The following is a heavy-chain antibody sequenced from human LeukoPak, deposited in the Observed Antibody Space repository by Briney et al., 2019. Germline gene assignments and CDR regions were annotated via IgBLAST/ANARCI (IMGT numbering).Heavy chain of an antibody. Sequence: GGSLRLSCTASGFTFGVHAMSWFRPAPGKGPEWVGFIRSKAYGGTTEYAASVKGRFTISRDDSKSIAYLQMNSLKTEDTAVYYCSRVQGDWDFDYWGQGTLVTVSS. CDR2: IRSKAYGGTT. V-gene: IGHV3-49*03. CDR1: GFTFGVHA. J-gene: IGHJ4*02. CDR3: SRVQGDWDFDY. D-gene: IGHD3-9*01.